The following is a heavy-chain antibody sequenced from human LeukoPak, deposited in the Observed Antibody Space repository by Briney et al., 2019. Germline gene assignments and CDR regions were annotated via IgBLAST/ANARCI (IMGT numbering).Heavy chain of an antibody. Sequence: PGGSLRLSCAASGFTFSRYWMSWVREAPGKGLEWVAKIKEDGSERYYVDSVKGRFTISRDNAKNLLFLQMNSLRAEDTAVYYCARAPYYYGMDVWGKGTTVTVSS. CDR1: GFTFSRYW. CDR3: ARAPYYYGMDV. V-gene: IGHV3-7*03. CDR2: IKEDGSER. J-gene: IGHJ6*04.